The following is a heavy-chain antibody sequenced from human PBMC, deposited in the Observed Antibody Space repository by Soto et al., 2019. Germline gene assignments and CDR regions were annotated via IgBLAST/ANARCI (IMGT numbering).Heavy chain of an antibody. J-gene: IGHJ3*02. CDR1: GGSISSYY. CDR2: IYYSGST. D-gene: IGHD2-15*01. CDR3: ARRNVVVVAATGSDAFDI. V-gene: IGHV4-59*08. Sequence: SETLSLTCTVSGGSISSYYWSWIRQPPGKGLEWIGYIYYSGSTNYNPSLKSRVTISVDTSKNQFSLKLSSVTAADTAVYYCARRNVVVVAATGSDAFDIWGQGTMVTVSS.